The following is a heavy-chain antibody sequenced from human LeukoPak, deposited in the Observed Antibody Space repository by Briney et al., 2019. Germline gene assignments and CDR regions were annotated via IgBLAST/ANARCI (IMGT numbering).Heavy chain of an antibody. V-gene: IGHV3-20*04. CDR1: GFTFSSSG. CDR3: ARAAGEWSRFSPADS. Sequence: GGSLRLSCAASGFTFSSSGMSWVRQAPGRGLEWVSGISWNSGSIGYADSVKGRFTISRDNGKNSLSLLMNSLGAEDTAVYYCARAAGEWSRFSPADSWGQGTLVTVSS. J-gene: IGHJ4*02. CDR2: ISWNSGSI. D-gene: IGHD3-16*01.